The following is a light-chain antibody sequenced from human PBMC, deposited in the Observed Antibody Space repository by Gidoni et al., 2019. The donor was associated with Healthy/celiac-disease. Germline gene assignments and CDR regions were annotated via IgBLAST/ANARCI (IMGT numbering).Light chain of an antibody. CDR3: CSYAGSSTLVV. Sequence: QSALTPPASVSGSPGPSITISCTGTSSDVGSYNLVSWYQQHPGKAPKLMIYEGSKRPSGVSNRFSGSKAGNTASLTIAGLQAEDEADYYCCSYAGSSTLVVFGGGTKLTVL. CDR1: SSDVGSYNL. J-gene: IGLJ2*01. V-gene: IGLV2-23*01. CDR2: EGS.